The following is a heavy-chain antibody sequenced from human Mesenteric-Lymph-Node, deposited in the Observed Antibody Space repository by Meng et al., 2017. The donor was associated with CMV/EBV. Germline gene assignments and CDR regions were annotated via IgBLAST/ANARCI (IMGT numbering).Heavy chain of an antibody. D-gene: IGHD6-19*01. Sequence: SVKVSCKASGYTFTSDYIHWVRQAPGQGLEWMGRIIPILGIANYAQKFQGRVTITADKSTSTAYMELSSLRSEDTAVYYCASSGWPYWGQGTLVTVSS. CDR3: ASSGWPY. CDR2: IIPILGIA. CDR1: GYTFTSDY. V-gene: IGHV1-69*02. J-gene: IGHJ4*02.